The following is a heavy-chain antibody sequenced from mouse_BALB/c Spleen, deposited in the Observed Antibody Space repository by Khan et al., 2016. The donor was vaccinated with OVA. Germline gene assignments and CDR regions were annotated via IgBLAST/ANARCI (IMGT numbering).Heavy chain of an antibody. V-gene: IGHV3-1*02. CDR1: GYSITSGYS. Sequence: EVQLQESGPDLVKSSQSLSPTCTVTGYSITSGYSWHCIRQFPGNKLEWMGFIYHSGSINYNPSLKSRSTITRDTTKNLFFLQFNSVTTEDTATDYCARDVNYMDYWGQGTSVTVSS. D-gene: IGHD2-1*01. CDR2: IYHSGSI. CDR3: ARDVNYMDY. J-gene: IGHJ4*01.